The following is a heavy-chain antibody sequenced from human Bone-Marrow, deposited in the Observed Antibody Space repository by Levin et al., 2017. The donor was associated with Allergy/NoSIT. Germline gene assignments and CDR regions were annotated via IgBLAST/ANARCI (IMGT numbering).Heavy chain of an antibody. CDR1: GFIFSDSI. CDR3: SRPGLY. J-gene: IGHJ4*02. Sequence: GESLKISCATSGFIFSDSIIHWVRQASGKGLEWIGRIRSKANNYATAYAASVKGRFTISRDDSKNTAYLQMNSLKTEDTAVYYCSRPGLYWGQGALVTVSS. V-gene: IGHV3-73*01. CDR2: IRSKANNYAT.